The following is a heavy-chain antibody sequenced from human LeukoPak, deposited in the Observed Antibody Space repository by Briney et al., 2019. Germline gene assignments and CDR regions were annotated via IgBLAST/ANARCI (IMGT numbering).Heavy chain of an antibody. V-gene: IGHV4-38-2*02. CDR1: GYSISSGYY. Sequence: SETLSLTCTVSGYSISSGYYWGWIRQPPGKGLEWIGSIYHSGSTYYNPSLKSRVTISVDTSKNQFSLKLSSVTAADTAVYYCARASGIATIFAAFDIWGQGTMVTVSS. D-gene: IGHD5-24*01. CDR2: IYHSGST. CDR3: ARASGIATIFAAFDI. J-gene: IGHJ3*02.